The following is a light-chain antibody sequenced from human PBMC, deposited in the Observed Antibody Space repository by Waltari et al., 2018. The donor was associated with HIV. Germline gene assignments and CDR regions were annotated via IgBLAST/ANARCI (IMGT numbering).Light chain of an antibody. CDR3: QQYNSDFYT. CDR1: QNVDSW. CDR2: KAS. V-gene: IGKV1-5*03. J-gene: IGKJ2*01. Sequence: IQMTQSPSILSASVVDRITITCRASQNVDSWLAWYQQRAGRAPKLLIYKASTLEYGVPARFTGSGSGTNFTLTINSLHPDDFATYYCQQYNSDFYTFGLGTRLDLK.